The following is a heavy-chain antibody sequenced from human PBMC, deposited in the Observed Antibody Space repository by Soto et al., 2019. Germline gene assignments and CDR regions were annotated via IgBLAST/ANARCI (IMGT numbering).Heavy chain of an antibody. CDR1: GGTFSSYI. CDR2: IIPILGIA. Sequence: QVQLVQSEAEVKKPGSSVKVSCKASGGTFSSYIISWVRQAPGQGLEWMGRIIPILGIANYAQKFQGRVTITADKSTSTAYMELSSLRSEDTAVYYCARFPQTAIVGAAYFDYWGQGTRVTVSS. V-gene: IGHV1-69*02. D-gene: IGHD1-26*01. CDR3: ARFPQTAIVGAAYFDY. J-gene: IGHJ4*02.